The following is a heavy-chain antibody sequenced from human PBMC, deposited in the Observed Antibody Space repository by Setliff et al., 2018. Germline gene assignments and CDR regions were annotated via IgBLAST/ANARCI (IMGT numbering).Heavy chain of an antibody. CDR3: ARVALESNDSSGYYSGENYYYGMDV. D-gene: IGHD3-22*01. CDR2: ISAYNGNT. V-gene: IGHV1-18*01. Sequence: ASVKVSCKASAFTFSSYGISWVRQAPGQGLEWMGWISAYNGNTKSAQKLQGRVTITTHESTSTVYMELSSLRSEDTAVYYCARVALESNDSSGYYSGENYYYGMDVWGQGTTVTVSS. J-gene: IGHJ6*02. CDR1: AFTFSSYG.